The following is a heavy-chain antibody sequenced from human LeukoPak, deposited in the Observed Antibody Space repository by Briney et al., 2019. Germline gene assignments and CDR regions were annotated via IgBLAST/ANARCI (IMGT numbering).Heavy chain of an antibody. CDR1: GFTFSDYY. Sequence: PGGSLRLSYAASGFTFSDYYMSWIRQAPGKGLEWVSYISSSSSYTNYADSVKGRFTISRDNAKNSLYLQMNSLRAEDTAVYYCARERVRYSYGTGFDYWGQGTLVTVSS. V-gene: IGHV3-11*06. D-gene: IGHD5-18*01. J-gene: IGHJ4*02. CDR3: ARERVRYSYGTGFDY. CDR2: ISSSSSYT.